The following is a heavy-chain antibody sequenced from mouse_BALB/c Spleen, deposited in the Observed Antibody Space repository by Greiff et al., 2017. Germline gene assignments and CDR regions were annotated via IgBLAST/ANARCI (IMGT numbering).Heavy chain of an antibody. D-gene: IGHD2-3*01. J-gene: IGHJ2*01. V-gene: IGHV5-6*01. CDR1: GFTFSSYG. Sequence: EVQGVESGGDLVKPGGSLKLSCAASGFTFSSYGMSWVRQTPDKRLEWVATISSGGSYTYYPDSVKGRFTISRDNAKNTLYLQMSSLKSEDTAMYYCARHDGPYFDYWGQGTTLTVSS. CDR3: ARHDGPYFDY. CDR2: ISSGGSYT.